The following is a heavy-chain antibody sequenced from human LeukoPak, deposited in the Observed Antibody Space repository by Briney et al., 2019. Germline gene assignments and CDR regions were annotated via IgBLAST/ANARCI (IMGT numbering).Heavy chain of an antibody. D-gene: IGHD3-22*01. CDR2: ISGSGGST. CDR1: GFTFSSYA. Sequence: GGSLRLSWAASGFTFSSYAVRWVRQAPGRGLEWVSAISGSGGSTYYADSVKGRLTISRDNSKNTLYLQMNSLSAEDTAVYYCAKRPNYYDSSGSGYYFDYWGQGNLVTVSS. CDR3: AKRPNYYDSSGSGYYFDY. V-gene: IGHV3-23*01. J-gene: IGHJ4*02.